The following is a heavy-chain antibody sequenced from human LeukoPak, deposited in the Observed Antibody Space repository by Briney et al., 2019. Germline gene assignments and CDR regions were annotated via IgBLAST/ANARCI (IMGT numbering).Heavy chain of an antibody. Sequence: GGSLRLSCAGSEFTFSSYSMHWVRQAPGKGLEWVSSISGSSDDIYYADSVKGRFTISRDNSKNTLYLQMNSLRVEDTAVYYCAKDYIAGSFDYWGQGTLVTVSS. CDR1: EFTFSSYS. V-gene: IGHV3-21*01. D-gene: IGHD1-26*01. CDR3: AKDYIAGSFDY. J-gene: IGHJ4*02. CDR2: ISGSSDDI.